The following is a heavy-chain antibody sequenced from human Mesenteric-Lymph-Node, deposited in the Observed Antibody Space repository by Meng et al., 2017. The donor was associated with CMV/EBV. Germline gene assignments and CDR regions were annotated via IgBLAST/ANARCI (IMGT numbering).Heavy chain of an antibody. CDR3: ARYEDSGFLDY. CDR1: GFTFSSYW. D-gene: IGHD5-12*01. V-gene: IGHV3-74*01. J-gene: IGHJ4*02. CDR2: INSDGSST. Sequence: GGSLRLSCAASGFTFSSYWMHWVRQAPGKGLVWVSRINSDGSSTSYADSVKGRFTISRDNAKNTLYLQMNSLRAEDTAVYYCARYEDSGFLDYWGQGTLVTVSS.